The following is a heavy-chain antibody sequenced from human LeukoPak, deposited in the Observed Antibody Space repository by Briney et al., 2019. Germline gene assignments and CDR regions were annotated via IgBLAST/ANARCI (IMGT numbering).Heavy chain of an antibody. Sequence: ASVNVSCKASEYTFATYNVHWVRQAPGQGLEWMGWINPNSGVTNFAQKFQGWVTMTRDTSIRTVYMELTRLKSDDTAVYFCARGRPRAASEDFDCWGQGTLVTVSS. D-gene: IGHD6-13*01. J-gene: IGHJ4*02. CDR1: EYTFATYN. CDR3: ARGRPRAASEDFDC. CDR2: INPNSGVT. V-gene: IGHV1-2*04.